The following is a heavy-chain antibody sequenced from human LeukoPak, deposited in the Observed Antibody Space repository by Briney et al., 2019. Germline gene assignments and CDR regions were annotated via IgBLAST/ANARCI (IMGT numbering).Heavy chain of an antibody. CDR2: INHSGST. V-gene: IGHV4-34*01. D-gene: IGHD5-12*01. J-gene: IGHJ4*02. CDR3: VRDRGYAYGPFDY. CDR1: GGSFSGYY. Sequence: PSETLSLTCAVYGGSFSGYYWSWIRRPPGKGLEWIGEINHSGSTNYNPSLKSRVTISVDTSKNQFSLKLSSVTAADTAVYYCVRDRGYAYGPFDYWGQGTLVTVSS.